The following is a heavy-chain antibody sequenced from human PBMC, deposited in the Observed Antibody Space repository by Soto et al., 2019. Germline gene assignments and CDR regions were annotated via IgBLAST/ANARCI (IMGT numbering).Heavy chain of an antibody. V-gene: IGHV5-10-1*01. CDR2: IDPSDSYT. D-gene: IGHD2-15*01. CDR1: GYSFTSYW. CDR3: ASSIDYYYYGMDV. Sequence: GESLKISCKGSGYSFTSYWISWVRQMPGKGLEWMGRIDPSDSYTNYSPSFQGHVTISADKSISTAYLQWSSLKASDTAMHYCASSIDYYYYGMDVWGQGTTVTVS. J-gene: IGHJ6*02.